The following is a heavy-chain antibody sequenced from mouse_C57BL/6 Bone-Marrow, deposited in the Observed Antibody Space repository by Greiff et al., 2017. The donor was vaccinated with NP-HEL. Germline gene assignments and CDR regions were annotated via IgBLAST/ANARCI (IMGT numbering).Heavy chain of an antibody. D-gene: IGHD1-1*01. CDR1: GYAFSSSW. V-gene: IGHV1-82*01. Sequence: QVQLQQSGPELVKPGASVKISCKASGYAFSSSWMNWVKQRPGKGLEWIGQIYPGDGDTNYNGKFKGKATLTADKSSSTAYMQLSSLTSEDSAVYFCARDITTVAPFAYWGQGTLVTVSA. CDR2: IYPGDGDT. CDR3: ARDITTVAPFAY. J-gene: IGHJ3*01.